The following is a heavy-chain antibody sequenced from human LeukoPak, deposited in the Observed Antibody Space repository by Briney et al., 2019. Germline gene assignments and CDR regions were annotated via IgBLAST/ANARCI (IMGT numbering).Heavy chain of an antibody. Sequence: SETLSLTRAVYGGSFSGYYWSWIRQPPGKGLEWIGEINHSGSTNYNPSLKSRVTISVDTSKNQFSLKLSSVTAADTAVYYCARGYGDYEGDYNWFDPWGQGTLVTVSS. CDR3: ARGYGDYEGDYNWFDP. D-gene: IGHD4-17*01. CDR1: GGSFSGYY. J-gene: IGHJ5*02. V-gene: IGHV4-34*01. CDR2: INHSGST.